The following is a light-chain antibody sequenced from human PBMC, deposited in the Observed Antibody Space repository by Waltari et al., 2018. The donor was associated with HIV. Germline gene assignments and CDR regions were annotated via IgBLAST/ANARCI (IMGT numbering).Light chain of an antibody. CDR1: QDIDNW. CDR2: VTS. Sequence: IQMTQSPANLSVSVGDTVILTCRASQDIDNWLAWYHQKPGRAPKLLISVTSVLESGVPSRFRGSGSGTTFTLTITGLQPDDIGTYFCQQYSTHYAFGQGTRVE. CDR3: QQYSTHYA. V-gene: IGKV1-5*03. J-gene: IGKJ2*01.